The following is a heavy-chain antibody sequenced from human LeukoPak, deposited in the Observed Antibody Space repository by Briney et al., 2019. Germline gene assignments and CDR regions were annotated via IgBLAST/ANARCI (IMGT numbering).Heavy chain of an antibody. CDR2: IWFDESNK. CDR3: AKEAQSSGRYLPEYYFDS. J-gene: IGHJ4*02. CDR1: GFDFSRYG. D-gene: IGHD3-22*01. Sequence: PGRSLRLSCEGSGFDFSRYGMHWVRQAPGKGLEWVAKIWFDESNKYYVDSVQGGFTISRDNSKNMMYLQMNSLRVEDTAVYYCAKEAQSSGRYLPEYYFDSWGQGTLVTVSS. V-gene: IGHV3-33*06.